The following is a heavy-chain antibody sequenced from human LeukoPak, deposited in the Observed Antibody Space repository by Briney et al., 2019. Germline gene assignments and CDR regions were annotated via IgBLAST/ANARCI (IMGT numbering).Heavy chain of an antibody. Sequence: SETLSLTCAVYGGSLSGYYWSWIRQPPGKGLEWIGEINHSGSTNYNPSLKSRVTISVDTSKNQFSLKLSSVTAADTAVYYCARRRLYCSGGSCYYHRFSPWGQGTLVTVSS. J-gene: IGHJ5*02. CDR2: INHSGST. V-gene: IGHV4-34*01. CDR1: GGSLSGYY. CDR3: ARRRLYCSGGSCYYHRFSP. D-gene: IGHD2-15*01.